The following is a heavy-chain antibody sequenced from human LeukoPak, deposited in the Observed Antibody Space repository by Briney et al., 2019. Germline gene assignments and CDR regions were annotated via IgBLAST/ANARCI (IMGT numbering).Heavy chain of an antibody. CDR2: IYYSGST. J-gene: IGHJ4*02. D-gene: IGHD5-24*01. Sequence: SETLSLTCTVSGDSISSYYWSWIRQPPGKGLEWIGYIYYSGSTNYNPSLKSRVTISVDTSKNQFSLKLSSVTAADTAVYYSARVRMAYNFDYWGQGTLVTVSS. CDR3: ARVRMAYNFDY. V-gene: IGHV4-59*12. CDR1: GDSISSYY.